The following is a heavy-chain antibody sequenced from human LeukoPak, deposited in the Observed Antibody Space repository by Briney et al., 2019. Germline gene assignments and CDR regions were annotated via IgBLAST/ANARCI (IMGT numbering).Heavy chain of an antibody. CDR2: ITANGGYT. D-gene: IGHD4-17*01. CDR3: AKDPNGDYIGAFDF. V-gene: IGHV3-23*01. J-gene: IGHJ3*01. CDR1: AFPFSKFA. Sequence: GGSLRLSCAASAFPFSKFALIWVRRAPGKGLEWVSAITANGGYTLYADAVKGRFTVSRDNSKNTLYLQINSLRPEDTAMYYCAKDPNGDYIGAFDFWGQGTMVTVSS.